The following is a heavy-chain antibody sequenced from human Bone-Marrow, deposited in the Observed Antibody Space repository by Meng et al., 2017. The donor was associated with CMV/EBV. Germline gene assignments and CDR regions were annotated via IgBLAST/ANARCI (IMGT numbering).Heavy chain of an antibody. CDR3: ARGSYSSSWYGDYYYYYGMDV. D-gene: IGHD6-13*01. CDR1: GYTFTGYY. J-gene: IGHJ6*02. V-gene: IGHV1-2*02. CDR2: IIPILGIA. Sequence: ASVKGSCKASGYTFTGYYMHWVRQAPGQGLEWMGWIIPILGIANYAQKFQGRVTMTRNTSISTAYMELSSLRSEDTAVYYCARGSYSSSWYGDYYYYYGMDVWGQGTTVTVSS.